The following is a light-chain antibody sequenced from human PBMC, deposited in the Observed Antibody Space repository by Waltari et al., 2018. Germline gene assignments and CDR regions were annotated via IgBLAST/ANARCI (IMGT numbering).Light chain of an antibody. CDR2: AAS. CDR3: QQSYSTPFT. J-gene: IGKJ3*01. CDR1: QSISSY. V-gene: IGKV1-39*01. Sequence: DIHMTQPPSSLSASVGDRVTITCRAGQSISSYLNWYQQKPGKAPKLVIYAASSFQSRVPSRFSGSGSGTDFTLTISSLQPEDIATYYCQQSYSTPFTFGPGTTVDIK.